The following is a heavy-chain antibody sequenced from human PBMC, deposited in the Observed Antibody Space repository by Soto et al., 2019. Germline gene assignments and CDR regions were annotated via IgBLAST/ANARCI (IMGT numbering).Heavy chain of an antibody. CDR3: VKGWTTGNS. J-gene: IGHJ4*02. Sequence: PGGSLRLSCSASGFTFSSYGMHWVRQAPGKGLEYVSAISSDGAGTYYADSVKGRFTISRDNSKNTLCLQMSSLRAEDTALYYCVKGWTTGNSWGQGTLVTVSP. CDR1: GFTFSSYG. V-gene: IGHV3-64D*08. CDR2: ISSDGAGT. D-gene: IGHD1-1*01.